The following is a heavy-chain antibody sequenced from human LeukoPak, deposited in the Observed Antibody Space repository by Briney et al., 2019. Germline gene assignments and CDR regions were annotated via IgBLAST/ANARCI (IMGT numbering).Heavy chain of an antibody. CDR1: GFTFSSYS. CDR3: ARDKASYYYGSGSYRGVWFDP. CDR2: ISSSSSYI. Sequence: GGSMRLSCAASGFTFSSYSMNWVRQAPGKGLEWVSSISSSSSYIYYADSVKGLFTTSRDNAKHSLYLQMNSLRAEDTAVYYCARDKASYYYGSGSYRGVWFDPWGQGTLVTVSS. J-gene: IGHJ5*02. D-gene: IGHD3-10*01. V-gene: IGHV3-21*01.